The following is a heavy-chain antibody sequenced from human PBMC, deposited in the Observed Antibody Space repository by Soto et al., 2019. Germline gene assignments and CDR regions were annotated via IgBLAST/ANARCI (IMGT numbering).Heavy chain of an antibody. Sequence: GGSLRLSCAASGFTFSNYGMHWVRQAPGKGLEWVAFISDDGSNKYYADSMKGRFTMSRDNSKRTLYLQMSSLGVEDTAVYYCTKRRNVLRFLEWSSGMEVWGQGTTVTVSS. CDR1: GFTFSNYG. J-gene: IGHJ6*02. CDR3: TKRRNVLRFLEWSSGMEV. V-gene: IGHV3-30*18. CDR2: ISDDGSNK. D-gene: IGHD3-3*01.